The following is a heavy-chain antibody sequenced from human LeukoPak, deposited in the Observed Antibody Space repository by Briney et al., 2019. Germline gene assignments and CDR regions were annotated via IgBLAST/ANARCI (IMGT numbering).Heavy chain of an antibody. CDR2: IYHSGNT. D-gene: IGHD3-22*01. CDR1: GGSVSSGSSF. CDR3: ARDRNYYDSSGYYFAN. J-gene: IGHJ4*02. Sequence: SETLSLTCTVSGGSVSSGSSFWSWIRQPPGKGLEWIGYIYHSGNTNYNPSLKSRVTISVDTSKSQLSLKLNSVTAADTAVYYWARDRNYYDSSGYYFANWGQGTLGTVSS. V-gene: IGHV4-61*01.